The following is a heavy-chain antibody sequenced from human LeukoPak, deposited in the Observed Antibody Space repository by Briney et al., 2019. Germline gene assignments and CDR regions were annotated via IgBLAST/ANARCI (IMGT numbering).Heavy chain of an antibody. CDR3: AKRVFDYSDFHYFGQ. CDR1: GFTFSTYT. Sequence: GGSLRLSCAASGFTFSTYTMNWVSQAPGKGLEWVSTISSSSSYIYYGDSVKGRFTISRDNAKNSLYLQMNSLRAEDTAVYYCAKRVFDYSDFHYFGQWGQGALVTVSS. D-gene: IGHD4-11*01. V-gene: IGHV3-21*01. CDR2: ISSSSSYI. J-gene: IGHJ4*02.